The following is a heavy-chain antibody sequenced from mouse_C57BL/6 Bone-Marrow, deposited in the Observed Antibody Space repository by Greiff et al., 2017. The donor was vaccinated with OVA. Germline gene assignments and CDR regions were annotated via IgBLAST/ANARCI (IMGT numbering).Heavy chain of an antibody. CDR2: IRSKSNNYAT. CDR3: VRHAWDGNWYFDV. CDR1: GFSFNTYA. Sequence: DVQLVESGGGLVQPKGSLKLSCAASGFSFNTYAMNWVRQAPGKGLEWVARIRSKSNNYATYYADSVKDRFTISRDDSESMLYLQMNNLKTEDTAMYYCVRHAWDGNWYFDVWGTGTTVTVSS. J-gene: IGHJ1*03. V-gene: IGHV10-1*01. D-gene: IGHD4-1*01.